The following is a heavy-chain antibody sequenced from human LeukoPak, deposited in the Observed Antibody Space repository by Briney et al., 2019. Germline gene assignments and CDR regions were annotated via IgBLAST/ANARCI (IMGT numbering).Heavy chain of an antibody. Sequence: SETLSLTCTVSGGSISSGGYYWSWIRQHPGKDLEWIGYIYYSGSTYYNPSLKSRVTISVDTSKNQFSLKLSSVTAADTAVYYCARGRGVDIATWGQGTLVTVSS. CDR1: GGSISSGGYY. J-gene: IGHJ4*02. V-gene: IGHV4-31*03. CDR2: IYYSGST. CDR3: ARGRGVDIAT. D-gene: IGHD2-15*01.